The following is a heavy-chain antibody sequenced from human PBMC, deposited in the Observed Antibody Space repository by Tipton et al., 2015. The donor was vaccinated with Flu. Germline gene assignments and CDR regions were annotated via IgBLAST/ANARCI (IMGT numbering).Heavy chain of an antibody. V-gene: IGHV3-48*02. CDR3: ARDQWELPYYFTH. CDR1: GFTFSRYA. CDR2: ISSSSSTI. J-gene: IGHJ4*02. Sequence: GSLRLSCAASGFTFSRYAMSWVRQAPGKGLEWVSFISSSSSTIYYADSVKGRFTISRDNAKKSLYLQMNSLRDEDTAVYYCARDQWELPYYFTHWGQGTLVTVSS. D-gene: IGHD1-26*01.